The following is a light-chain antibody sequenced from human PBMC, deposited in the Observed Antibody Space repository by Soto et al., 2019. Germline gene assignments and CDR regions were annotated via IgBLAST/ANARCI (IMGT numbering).Light chain of an antibody. Sequence: EIVLTQSPGTLSLSPGERATLSCRASQTVSSSYLAWFQQKPGQAPRLLIYGASYGATGIPDRFSGSGSGTDFTLTISRLEPEDFAVYYCQQYGTSPPLTFGAGTRVEV. V-gene: IGKV3-20*01. CDR3: QQYGTSPPLT. CDR1: QTVSSSY. J-gene: IGKJ4*01. CDR2: GAS.